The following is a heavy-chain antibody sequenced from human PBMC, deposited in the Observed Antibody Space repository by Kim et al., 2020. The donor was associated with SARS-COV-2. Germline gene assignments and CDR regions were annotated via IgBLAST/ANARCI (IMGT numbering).Heavy chain of an antibody. V-gene: IGHV3-23*01. Sequence: YADSVKGRFTISRYNSENTLYLQMNRLRAEDTAVYYCAKGYTYGLTFDYWGQGTLVTVSS. D-gene: IGHD5-18*01. CDR3: AKGYTYGLTFDY. J-gene: IGHJ4*02.